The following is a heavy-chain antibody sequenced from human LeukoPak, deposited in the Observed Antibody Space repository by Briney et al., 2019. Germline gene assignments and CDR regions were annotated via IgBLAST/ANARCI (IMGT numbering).Heavy chain of an antibody. V-gene: IGHV1-2*02. CDR3: ARANGGGAYYPFDY. D-gene: IGHD4-17*01. CDR1: AYDFTGYH. J-gene: IGHJ4*02. CDR2: INPYSGDT. Sequence: ASVKVSCKVVAYDFTGYHIHWVRQAPGQGLEWMGWINPYSGDTDSAQKFQGRVAVTGDTSITTAYMDLSRLTSDDTAVYYCARANGGGAYYPFDYWGQGALVTVSS.